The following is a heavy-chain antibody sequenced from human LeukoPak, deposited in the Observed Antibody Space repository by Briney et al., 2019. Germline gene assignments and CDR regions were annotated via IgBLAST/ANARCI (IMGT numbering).Heavy chain of an antibody. Sequence: SETLSLTCTVSGGSISSSSYYWAWIRQPPGKGLKWIGYIFHTGSTNYNPPLKSRLAISVDTSRNQFSLRLSSVTAADTAVYYCARRGRGFDPWGQGTLVTVSS. J-gene: IGHJ5*02. D-gene: IGHD3-10*01. CDR3: ARRGRGFDP. CDR1: GGSISSSSYY. CDR2: IFHTGST. V-gene: IGHV4-61*05.